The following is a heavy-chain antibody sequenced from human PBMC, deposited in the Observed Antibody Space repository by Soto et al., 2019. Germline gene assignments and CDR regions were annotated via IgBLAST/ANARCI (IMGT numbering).Heavy chain of an antibody. CDR1: GYTFTSYG. CDR3: ARDEVCTNGVCYRYYYYGMDV. V-gene: IGHV1-18*01. J-gene: IGHJ6*02. Sequence: QVQLVQSGAEVKKPGASVKVSCKASGYTFTSYGISWVRQAPGQGLEWMGWIGAYNGNTNYAQKLQGRVTMTTDTSTSTAYMELRSLRSDDTAVYYCARDEVCTNGVCYRYYYYGMDVWGQGTTVTVSS. D-gene: IGHD2-8*01. CDR2: IGAYNGNT.